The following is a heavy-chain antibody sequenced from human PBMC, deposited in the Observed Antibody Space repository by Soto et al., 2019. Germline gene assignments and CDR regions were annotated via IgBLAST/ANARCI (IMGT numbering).Heavy chain of an antibody. CDR2: INVDGSER. CDR3: AKGMDMSSSWRSSDYFDY. V-gene: IGHV3-7*03. CDR1: GFTFSSYW. Sequence: HPGGSLRLSCAASGFTFSSYWLTWVRQAPGKGLEWVANINVDGSERYYVDSVKGRFTVSRDNAKNSLYLQMNSLRAEDTAVYYCAKGMDMSSSWRSSDYFDYWGQGTLVTVSS. D-gene: IGHD6-13*01. J-gene: IGHJ4*02.